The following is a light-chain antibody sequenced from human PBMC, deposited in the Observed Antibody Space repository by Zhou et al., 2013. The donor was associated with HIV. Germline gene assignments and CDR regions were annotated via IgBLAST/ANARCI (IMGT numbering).Light chain of an antibody. CDR3: QQSYTTPRT. CDR2: AAS. Sequence: DIQMTQSPSSLSASIGDRVTITCRASQNINRYLNWYQQKPGRAPKLLIYAASSLQSGVPSRFSGSGSGTEFTLTITSLQTDDFATYYCQQSYTTPRTFGPGTTVDV. CDR1: QNINRY. J-gene: IGKJ3*01. V-gene: IGKV1-39*01.